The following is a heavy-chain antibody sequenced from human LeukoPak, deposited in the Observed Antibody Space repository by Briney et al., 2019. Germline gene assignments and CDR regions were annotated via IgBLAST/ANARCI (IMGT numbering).Heavy chain of an antibody. V-gene: IGHV3-74*01. D-gene: IGHD3-10*01. CDR1: GFKFDDYG. CDR3: ARSYYYGSGFPFDY. J-gene: IGHJ4*02. CDR2: INSDGSST. Sequence: PGGSLSLSCAASGFKFDDYGMSWVRQVPGKGLEWFSRINSDGSSTSYADSVKGRCTISRDNAKNTLYLQMNSLRAEDTAVYYCARSYYYGSGFPFDYWGQGTLVTVSS.